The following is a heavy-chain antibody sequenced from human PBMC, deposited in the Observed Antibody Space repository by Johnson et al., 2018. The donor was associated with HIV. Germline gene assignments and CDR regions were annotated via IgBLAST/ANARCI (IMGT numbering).Heavy chain of an antibody. Sequence: VQLVESGGGLVQPGGSLRLTCAASGFTFRTYAMTWVRQTPGTGLEWVSGISWISDIIGYADSVKGRITISRDNDKNSLYLQMNSLRAEDTALYYCAKEDSSDAFDIWGQGTMVTVSS. V-gene: IGHV3-9*01. D-gene: IGHD6-6*01. CDR2: ISWISDII. CDR1: GFTFRTYA. CDR3: AKEDSSDAFDI. J-gene: IGHJ3*02.